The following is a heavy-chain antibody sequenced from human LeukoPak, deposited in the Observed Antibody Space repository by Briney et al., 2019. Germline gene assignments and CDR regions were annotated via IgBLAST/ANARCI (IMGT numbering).Heavy chain of an antibody. CDR1: GGSPGSVY. CDR2: VYYSGVT. D-gene: IGHD2-15*01. V-gene: IGHV4-59*08. CDR3: ARLSLHCSGGSCYRGAFDS. Sequence: SETLSLTCSVSGGSPGSVYWRWTRHPRGKGLECIAYVYYSGVTSYNPSLKSRVAISIDTSKNQFSLNLTSVTAADTAVYYCARLSLHCSGGSCYRGAFDSWGQGTLVTVSS. J-gene: IGHJ4*02.